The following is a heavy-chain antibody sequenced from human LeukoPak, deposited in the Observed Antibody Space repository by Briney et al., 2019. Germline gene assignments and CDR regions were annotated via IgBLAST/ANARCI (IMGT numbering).Heavy chain of an antibody. D-gene: IGHD1-26*01. J-gene: IGHJ3*02. CDR1: GGSISSSCYS. V-gene: IGHV4-39*01. CDR2: MYCRGSI. Sequence: SETLSLTCTASGGSISSSCYSWRWIRQPPGKGLEWIGSMYCRGSIYYNPSLKSRVTMSVVTSKTHFSLKLGSVTAADTAVYYCARHGNIVGAITTAFDIWGQGTMVTVSS. CDR3: ARHGNIVGAITTAFDI.